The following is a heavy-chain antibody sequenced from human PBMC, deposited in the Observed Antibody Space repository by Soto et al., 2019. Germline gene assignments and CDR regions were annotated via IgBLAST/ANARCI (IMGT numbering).Heavy chain of an antibody. CDR2: ISYDGSNK. CDR3: AREEFVDTAMVNYYYGLDV. J-gene: IGHJ6*02. Sequence: QVQLVESGGGVVQPGRSLRLSCAASGFTFSSYAMHWVRQATGKGLEWVAVISYDGSNKYYADSVKGRFTISRDNSKNTLYLQMNSLRAEDTAVYYCAREEFVDTAMVNYYYGLDVWGQGTTVTVSS. D-gene: IGHD5-18*01. V-gene: IGHV3-30-3*01. CDR1: GFTFSSYA.